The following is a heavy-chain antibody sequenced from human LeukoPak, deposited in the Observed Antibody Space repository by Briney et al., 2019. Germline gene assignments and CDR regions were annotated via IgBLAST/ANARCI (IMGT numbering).Heavy chain of an antibody. J-gene: IGHJ4*02. CDR1: GFTFSSYW. CDR2: IKQDGSEK. Sequence: GGSLRLSCAASGFTFSSYWMSWVRQAPVKGLEWVANIKQDGSEKYYVDSVKGRFTISRDNAKNSLYLQMNSLRAEDTALYYCAKCSSNNCLFDYWGQGTLVTVSS. V-gene: IGHV3-7*03. CDR3: AKCSSNNCLFDY. D-gene: IGHD2-2*01.